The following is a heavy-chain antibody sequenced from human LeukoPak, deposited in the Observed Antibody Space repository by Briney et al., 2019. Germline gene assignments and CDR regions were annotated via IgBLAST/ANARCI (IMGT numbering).Heavy chain of an antibody. V-gene: IGHV3-73*01. CDR3: AGDYNSLTGLNY. Sequence: GGSLRLSCAASGFTFSDSAMHWVRQASGRGLEWLGRIRTQANNDATAYGASVKGRFIISRDDSRNTAYLQMNSLKTEDTAVYYCAGDYNSLTGLNYWGQGTLVTVSS. J-gene: IGHJ4*02. CDR2: IRTQANNDAT. D-gene: IGHD3-9*01. CDR1: GFTFSDSA.